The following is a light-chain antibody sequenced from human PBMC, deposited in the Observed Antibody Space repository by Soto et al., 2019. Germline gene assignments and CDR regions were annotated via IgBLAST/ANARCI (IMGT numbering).Light chain of an antibody. J-gene: IGLJ2*01. CDR3: GTWDSSLSAGV. CDR1: SSNIGSNY. CDR2: DNK. V-gene: IGLV1-51*01. Sequence: QSVLTQPPSVSAAPGQKVTISCSGSSSNIGSNYVSWYQQLPGTAPKLLISDNKRRPSGIPDRFSGSESGTSATLGITGLQTGDEADYYCGTWDSSLSAGVFGGGTKLTV.